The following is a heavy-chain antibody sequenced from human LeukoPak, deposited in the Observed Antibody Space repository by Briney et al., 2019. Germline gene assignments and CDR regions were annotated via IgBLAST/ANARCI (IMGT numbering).Heavy chain of an antibody. J-gene: IGHJ4*02. D-gene: IGHD6-6*01. Sequence: GGSLRLSCAASGFTFSSYAMSWVRQAPGKGLEWVSAISGSGDATYYADSVKGRFTISRDNSKNTLYLQMNSLRAEDTAVYYCAKDVQVQYSSSSHDYWGQGTLVTVSS. CDR3: AKDVQVQYSSSSHDY. V-gene: IGHV3-23*01. CDR2: ISGSGDAT. CDR1: GFTFSSYA.